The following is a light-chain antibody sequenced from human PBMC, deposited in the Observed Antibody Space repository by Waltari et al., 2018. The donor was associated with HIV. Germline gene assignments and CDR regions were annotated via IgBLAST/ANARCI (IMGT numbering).Light chain of an antibody. Sequence: DTQMTQSPSSLSGSVGDRVTITCQASQDISNCLNWYQQKPGKAPKLLIYDASNLQTGVPSRFIGSGSGTDFTLTISCLQPEDIATFYCQQYDTFPITFGQGTRLEIK. J-gene: IGKJ5*01. CDR1: QDISNC. CDR2: DAS. V-gene: IGKV1-33*01. CDR3: QQYDTFPIT.